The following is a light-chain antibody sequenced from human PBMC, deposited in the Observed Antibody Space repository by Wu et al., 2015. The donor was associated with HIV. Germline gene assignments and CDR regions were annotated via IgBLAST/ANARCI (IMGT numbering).Light chain of an antibody. J-gene: IGKJ2*01. CDR2: GAS. Sequence: ENVLTQSPGTLSLSPGERATLSCRASQSVSSSYLAWYRQKPGQVPRLLIYGASSRATGIPDRFSGSGSGTDFTLTISRLEPEDFAVYYCQQYGSPYTFGQGTKLEIK. CDR3: QQYGSPYT. CDR1: QSVSSSY. V-gene: IGKV3-20*01.